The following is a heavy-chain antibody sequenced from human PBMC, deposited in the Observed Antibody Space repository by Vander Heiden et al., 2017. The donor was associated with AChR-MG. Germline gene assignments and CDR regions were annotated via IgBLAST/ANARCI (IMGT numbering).Heavy chain of an antibody. J-gene: IGHJ6*02. D-gene: IGHD6-6*01. CDR2: MNHSGIT. V-gene: IGHV4-34*01. CDR1: GGSFSGSD. Sequence: QEQLQQRGAGRLKPSETLSLTCAAYGGSFSGSDWSWIRQPPGKGLEWIGEMNHSGITNYNPSLKSRVTISVDTSKIQFCLKLSSVTAADTAVYYCASIPRIAARPGSYYYYGMDVWGQGTTVTVSS. CDR3: ASIPRIAARPGSYYYYGMDV.